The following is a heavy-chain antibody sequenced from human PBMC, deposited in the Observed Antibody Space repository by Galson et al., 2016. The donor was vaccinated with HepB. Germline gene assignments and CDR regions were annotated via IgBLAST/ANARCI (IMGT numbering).Heavy chain of an antibody. Sequence: SLRLSCAASGFTFTTFGMHWVRQPLGKGLEWVALISYDGTTKYYADSVKGRFTVSRDNFKNTLFIRMHSLRAEDTAVYYCARGFGSYYEAFDVWGQGTMVSVSS. V-gene: IGHV3-33*01. CDR3: ARGFGSYYEAFDV. J-gene: IGHJ3*01. CDR2: ISYDGTTK. D-gene: IGHD1-26*01. CDR1: GFTFTTFG.